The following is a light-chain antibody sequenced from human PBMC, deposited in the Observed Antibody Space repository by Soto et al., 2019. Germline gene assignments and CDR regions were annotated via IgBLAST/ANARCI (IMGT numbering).Light chain of an antibody. CDR3: AAWDDSLNGYV. Sequence: QPVLTQPPSASGTPGQRVTISCSGSSSNIGSNTVNWYQQLPGTAPKLLIYSNNQRPSGVPDRFSGSKSGTSXSLAISGLQSEDEADYYCAAWDDSLNGYVFXXGT. J-gene: IGLJ1*01. V-gene: IGLV1-44*01. CDR2: SNN. CDR1: SSNIGSNT.